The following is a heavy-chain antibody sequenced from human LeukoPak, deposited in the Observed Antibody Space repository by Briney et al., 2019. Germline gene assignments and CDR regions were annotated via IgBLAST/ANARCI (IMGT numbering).Heavy chain of an antibody. V-gene: IGHV4-59*01. D-gene: IGHD5-24*01. J-gene: IGHJ4*02. CDR1: GGSISSYY. CDR2: IYYSGST. Sequence: PSETLSLTCTVSGGSISSYYWSWIRQPPGKGLEWIGYIYYSGSTNYNPSLKSRVTISVDTSKNQFSLKLSSVTAADTAVYYCAGTGEMATRSFDYWGQGTLVTVSS. CDR3: AGTGEMATRSFDY.